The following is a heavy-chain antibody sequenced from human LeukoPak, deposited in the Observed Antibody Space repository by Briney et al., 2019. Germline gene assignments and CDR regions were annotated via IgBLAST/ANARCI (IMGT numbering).Heavy chain of an antibody. CDR1: GFTFSSYA. CDR3: SGYCSSTSCYRGDSFDY. Sequence: PGGSLRLSCSASGFTFSSYAMHWVRQAPGKGLEYVSAISSNGGSTYYADSVKGRFTISRDNSKNTLYLQMSSPRAEDTAVYYCSGYCSSTSCYRGDSFDYWGQGTLVTVSS. V-gene: IGHV3-64D*06. CDR2: ISSNGGST. D-gene: IGHD2-2*01. J-gene: IGHJ4*02.